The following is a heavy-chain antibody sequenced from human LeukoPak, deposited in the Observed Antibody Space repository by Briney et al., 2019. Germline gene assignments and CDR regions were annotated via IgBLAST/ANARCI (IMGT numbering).Heavy chain of an antibody. Sequence: GGSLRLSCAASGFTFSSYWMSWVRQAPGKGLEWVANIKQDGSEKYYVDSVKGRFTISRDNAKNSLYLQMNSLRAEDTAVYYCARDTDVVVPAATKNNYYYYYYMDVWGKGTTVTVSS. CDR1: GFTFSSYW. V-gene: IGHV3-7*01. J-gene: IGHJ6*03. CDR2: IKQDGSEK. CDR3: ARDTDVVVPAATKNNYYYYYYMDV. D-gene: IGHD2-2*01.